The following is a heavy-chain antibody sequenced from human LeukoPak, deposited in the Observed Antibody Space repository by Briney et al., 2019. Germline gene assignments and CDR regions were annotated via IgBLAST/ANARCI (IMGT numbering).Heavy chain of an antibody. CDR1: GYTLTELS. V-gene: IGHV1-24*01. CDR3: ATDRGGYYYDSSGYPLFDY. CDR2: FDPEEGET. Sequence: ASVKVSCKVSGYTLTELSMHWVRQAPGKGLEWMGGFDPEEGETIYAQKFQGRVTMTEDTSTDTAYMELSSLRSEDTAVYYCATDRGGYYYDSSGYPLFDYWGQGTLVTVSS. D-gene: IGHD3-22*01. J-gene: IGHJ4*02.